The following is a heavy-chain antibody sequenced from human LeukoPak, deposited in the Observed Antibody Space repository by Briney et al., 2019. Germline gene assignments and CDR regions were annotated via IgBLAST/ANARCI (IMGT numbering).Heavy chain of an antibody. V-gene: IGHV1-18*01. CDR1: GYTFTSYP. CDR3: ARGAGYYYDSSGYYQGNNYYYGMDV. D-gene: IGHD3-22*01. CDR2: IGTYTGNT. Sequence: ASVKVSCKASGYTFTSYPISWVRQAPGQGLAWMGWIGTYTGNTDYAQKFQGRVTMTTDTSTSTAYMELRSLRSDDTAVYYCARGAGYYYDSSGYYQGNNYYYGMDVWGQGTTVTVSS. J-gene: IGHJ6*02.